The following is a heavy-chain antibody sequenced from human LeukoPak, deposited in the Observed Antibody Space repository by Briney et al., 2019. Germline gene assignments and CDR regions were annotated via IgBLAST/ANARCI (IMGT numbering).Heavy chain of an antibody. J-gene: IGHJ4*02. V-gene: IGHV3-9*01. Sequence: GRSLRLSCAASGFTFEDYAMHWVRQAPGKGLEWVSGLTWDSSSLGYADSVKGRFTISRDNARKSLFLEMKSLRAEDTAFYYCTKGVEGFHDSSGFDYWGQGTLVTVSS. CDR1: GFTFEDYA. CDR3: TKGVEGFHDSSGFDY. D-gene: IGHD3-22*01. CDR2: LTWDSSSL.